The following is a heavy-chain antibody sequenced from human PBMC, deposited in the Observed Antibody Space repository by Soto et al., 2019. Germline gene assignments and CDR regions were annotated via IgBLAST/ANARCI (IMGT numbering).Heavy chain of an antibody. CDR3: ATATGPTLFDY. V-gene: IGHV3-13*04. CDR2: IGTAGDT. Sequence: GGSLRLSCSASGFTFSSYDMHWVRQGPGKGLEWVSAIGTAGDTNYAGSVKGRFTISRENAKNSLYLQMNRLRAGDTAISFSATATGPTLFDYWGQGTLVTVSS. J-gene: IGHJ4*02. CDR1: GFTFSSYD.